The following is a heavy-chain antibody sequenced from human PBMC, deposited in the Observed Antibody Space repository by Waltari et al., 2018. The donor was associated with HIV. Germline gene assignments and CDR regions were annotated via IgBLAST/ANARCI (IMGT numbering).Heavy chain of an antibody. J-gene: IGHJ4*02. CDR1: GFTFSSYW. Sequence: EVQLVESGGGLVQPGGSLRLSCAASGFTFSSYWMHWVRQAPGKGLVWVSRINSDGSSTSYADSVKGRFTISRDNAKNTLYLQMNSLRAEDAAVYYCAREVLGYSYGNFDYWGQGTLVTVSS. CDR2: INSDGSST. V-gene: IGHV3-74*01. CDR3: AREVLGYSYGNFDY. D-gene: IGHD5-18*01.